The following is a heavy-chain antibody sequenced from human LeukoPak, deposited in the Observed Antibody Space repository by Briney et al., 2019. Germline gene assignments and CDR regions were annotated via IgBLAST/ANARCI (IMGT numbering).Heavy chain of an antibody. D-gene: IGHD3-10*01. J-gene: IGHJ5*02. Sequence: SETLSLTCAVYGGSFSGYYWSWIRQPPGKGLEWIGEINHSGSTNYNPSLKSRVTISVDTCKNQFSLKLSSVTAADEAVYYCARSHGSHNWFDPWGQGTLVTVSS. CDR2: INHSGST. CDR3: ARSHGSHNWFDP. V-gene: IGHV4-34*01. CDR1: GGSFSGYY.